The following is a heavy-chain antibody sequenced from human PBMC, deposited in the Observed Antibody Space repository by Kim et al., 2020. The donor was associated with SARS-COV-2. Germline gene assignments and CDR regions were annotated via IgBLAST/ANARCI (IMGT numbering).Heavy chain of an antibody. Sequence: GGSLRLSCTASGFTFSSYWMHWVRQAPGKGLEWVANIRKDGSETHYVDSVKGRFTISRDNAKNSLYLQMNSLRDEDTAVYYCSRDSGSYRYFDYWGQGTLVTVSS. CDR3: SRDSGSYRYFDY. CDR1: GFTFSSYW. D-gene: IGHD1-26*01. J-gene: IGHJ4*02. CDR2: IRKDGSET. V-gene: IGHV3-7*01.